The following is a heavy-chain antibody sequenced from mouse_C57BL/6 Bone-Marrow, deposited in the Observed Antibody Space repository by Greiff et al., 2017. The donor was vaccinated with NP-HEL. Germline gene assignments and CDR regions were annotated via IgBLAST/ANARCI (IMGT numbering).Heavy chain of an antibody. CDR1: GYTFASYG. J-gene: IGHJ4*01. V-gene: IGHV1-81*01. D-gene: IGHD1-2*01. CDR2: IYPRSGNT. Sequence: QVQLQQSGAELARPGASVKLSCKASGYTFASYGISWVKQRTGQGLEWIGEIYPRSGNTYYNEKFKGKATLTADKSSSTAYMELRSLTSEDSAVYFCAPLLRYYAMDYWGQGTSVTVSS. CDR3: APLLRYYAMDY.